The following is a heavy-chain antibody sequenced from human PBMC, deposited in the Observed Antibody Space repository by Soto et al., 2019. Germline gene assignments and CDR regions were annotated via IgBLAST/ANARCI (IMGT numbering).Heavy chain of an antibody. Sequence: SETLSLTCTVSGGSISSYYWSWIRQPPGKGLEWIGYIYYSGSTNYNPSLKSRVTISVDTSKNQFSLKLSSVTAADTAVYYCARDRRKKYYDFLGGWFDPWGQGTLVTVSS. CDR2: IYYSGST. J-gene: IGHJ5*02. D-gene: IGHD3-3*01. V-gene: IGHV4-59*01. CDR1: GGSISSYY. CDR3: ARDRRKKYYDFLGGWFDP.